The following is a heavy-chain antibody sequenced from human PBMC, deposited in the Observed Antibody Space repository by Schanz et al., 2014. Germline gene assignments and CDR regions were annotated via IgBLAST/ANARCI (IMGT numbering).Heavy chain of an antibody. V-gene: IGHV3-7*04. J-gene: IGHJ4*02. D-gene: IGHD3-10*01. CDR3: ARIGGSVFDY. CDR1: GLTFTSAW. CDR2: IKEDGSVK. Sequence: EVQLVESGGGLVKPGGSLRLSCATSGLTFTSAWMSWVRQAPGKGLEWVANIKEDGSVKDYVDSVKGRFTISRDNAKNSLYLQMASLRAEDAAVYYCARIGGSVFDYWAQGTLVTVSS.